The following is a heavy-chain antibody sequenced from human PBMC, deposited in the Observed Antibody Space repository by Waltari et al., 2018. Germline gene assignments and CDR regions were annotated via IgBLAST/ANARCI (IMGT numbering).Heavy chain of an antibody. CDR3: ARRYYYDSGDFYYDDAVY. V-gene: IGHV1-69*12. Sequence: QVQLVQSGAEVKKPGSSVKVSCKASGGNFRSYGISGVRQAPGQGLEWMGVIIPMFGSADYAQQFQGRVTITADESTGTSYMELRCLSSEDTAVYYCARRYYYDSGDFYYDDAVYWGQGPLVTVSS. J-gene: IGHJ4*02. CDR2: IIPMFGSA. D-gene: IGHD3-22*01. CDR1: GGNFRSYG.